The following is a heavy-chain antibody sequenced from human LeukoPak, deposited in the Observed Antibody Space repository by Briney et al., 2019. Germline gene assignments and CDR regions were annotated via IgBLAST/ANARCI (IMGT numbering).Heavy chain of an antibody. J-gene: IGHJ4*02. CDR1: GFTFSSYW. CDR2: ISSSGSTI. CDR3: AQIYTYGSSQFDY. Sequence: GGSLRLSCVGSGFTFSSYWMTWVRQAPGKGLEWVSYISSSGSTIYYADSVKGRFTISRDNAKNSLYLQMNSLRAEDTAVYHCAQIYTYGSSQFDYWGQGTLVTVSS. D-gene: IGHD5-18*01. V-gene: IGHV3-48*03.